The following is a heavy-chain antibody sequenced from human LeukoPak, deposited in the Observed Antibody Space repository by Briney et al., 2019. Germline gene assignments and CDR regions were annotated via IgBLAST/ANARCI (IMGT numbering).Heavy chain of an antibody. D-gene: IGHD6-6*01. Sequence: ASVKVSCKASGYTFTSYDINWVRQATGQGLEWMGWMNPNSGGTNYAQKFQGRVTMTRDTSISTAYMELSRLRSDDTAVYYCARKSSIAARPDYWGQGTLVTVSS. CDR3: ARKSSIAARPDY. J-gene: IGHJ4*02. CDR1: GYTFTSYD. V-gene: IGHV1-2*02. CDR2: MNPNSGGT.